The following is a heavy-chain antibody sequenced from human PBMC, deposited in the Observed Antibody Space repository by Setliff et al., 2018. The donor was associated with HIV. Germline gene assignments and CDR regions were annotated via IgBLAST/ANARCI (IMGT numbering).Heavy chain of an antibody. J-gene: IGHJ3*02. V-gene: IGHV4-4*07. CDR1: GDSISSYY. CDR3: ARLGMTTVGIGDVFDI. Sequence: LSLTCTVSGDSISSYYWSWIRQPAGKGLEWIGRISTSGSTNYSPSLKSRVTILVDTSKNQFSLKVRSVTAADTAVYYCARLGMTTVGIGDVFDIWGQGTMVTVSS. CDR2: ISTSGST. D-gene: IGHD4-17*01.